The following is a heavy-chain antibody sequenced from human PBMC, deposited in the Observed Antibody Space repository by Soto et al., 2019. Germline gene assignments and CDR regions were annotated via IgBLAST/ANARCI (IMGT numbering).Heavy chain of an antibody. CDR3: ARDAADYITSAGAFDI. CDR2: ISSSSSYI. Sequence: GGSLRLSCAASGFTFSSYSMNWVRQAPGKGLEWVSSISSSSSYIYYADSVKGRFTISRDNAKNSLYLQMNSLRAEDTAVYYCARDAADYITSAGAFDIWGQGTMVTVSS. CDR1: GFTFSSYS. J-gene: IGHJ3*02. D-gene: IGHD3-16*01. V-gene: IGHV3-21*01.